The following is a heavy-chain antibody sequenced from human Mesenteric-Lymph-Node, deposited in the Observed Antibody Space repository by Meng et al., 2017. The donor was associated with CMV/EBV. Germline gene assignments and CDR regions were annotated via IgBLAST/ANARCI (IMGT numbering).Heavy chain of an antibody. CDR1: GFTFSSYW. V-gene: IGHV3-23*01. CDR3: AKDIVGGSSYYFDY. CDR2: ISGSGGST. Sequence: GESLKISCAASGFTFSSYWMSWVRQAPGKGLEWVSGISGSGGSTYYADSVKGRFTISRDNSKNTLYLQMNSLRAEDTAVYYCAKDIVGGSSYYFDYWGQGTLVTVSS. D-gene: IGHD6-6*01. J-gene: IGHJ4*02.